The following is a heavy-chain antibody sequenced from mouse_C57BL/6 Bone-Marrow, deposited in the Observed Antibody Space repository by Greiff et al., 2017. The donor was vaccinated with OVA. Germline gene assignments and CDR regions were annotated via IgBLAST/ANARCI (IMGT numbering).Heavy chain of an antibody. D-gene: IGHD1-1*01. V-gene: IGHV1-63*01. J-gene: IGHJ4*01. CDR3: ARWGYYGSSYAMDY. Sequence: VQLQQSGAELVRPGTSVKMSCKASGYTFTNYWIGWAKQRPGHGLEWIGDIYPGGGYTNYNEKFKGKATLTADKSSSTAYMQFSSLTSEDSAIYYCARWGYYGSSYAMDYWGQGTSVTVSS. CDR1: GYTFTNYW. CDR2: IYPGGGYT.